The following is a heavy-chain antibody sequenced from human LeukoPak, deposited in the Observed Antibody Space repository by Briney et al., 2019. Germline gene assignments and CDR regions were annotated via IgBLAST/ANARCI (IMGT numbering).Heavy chain of an antibody. V-gene: IGHV4-59*01. D-gene: IGHD2-15*01. Sequence: SETLSLTCTVSGGSISSYYWSWIRQPPGKGLEWIGYIYYSGSTNYNPSLKSRVTISVDTSKNQFSLKLTSVTAADTAVYYCARIGVVVVAATSYYYYYYMGVWGKGTTVTVSS. CDR2: IYYSGST. CDR1: GGSISSYY. J-gene: IGHJ6*03. CDR3: ARIGVVVVAATSYYYYYYMGV.